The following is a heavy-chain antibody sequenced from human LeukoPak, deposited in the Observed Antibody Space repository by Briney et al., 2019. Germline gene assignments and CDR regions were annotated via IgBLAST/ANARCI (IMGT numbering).Heavy chain of an antibody. Sequence: ASVKVSCKASGGTFSSYAISWVRQAPGRGLEWMGGIIPIFGTANYAQKFQGRVTITADESTSTAYMELSSLRSEDTAVYYCARLIPHYYDSSGPNWFDPWGQGTLVTVSS. CDR1: GGTFSSYA. V-gene: IGHV1-69*01. CDR2: IIPIFGTA. D-gene: IGHD3-22*01. CDR3: ARLIPHYYDSSGPNWFDP. J-gene: IGHJ5*02.